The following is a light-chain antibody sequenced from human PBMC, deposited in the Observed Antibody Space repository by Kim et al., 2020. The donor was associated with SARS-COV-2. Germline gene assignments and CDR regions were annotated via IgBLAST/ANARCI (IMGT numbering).Light chain of an antibody. J-gene: IGKJ2*01. Sequence: STSVGVRVTIPGRAGHDISHSLNWYQPKPGKAPKLLIYDASSLETGVPSRFSGTGSRIDFTLTISSLQPEDIATYFCQQYDSLPYTFGRGTKLEI. CDR2: DAS. V-gene: IGKV1-33*01. CDR3: QQYDSLPYT. CDR1: HDISHS.